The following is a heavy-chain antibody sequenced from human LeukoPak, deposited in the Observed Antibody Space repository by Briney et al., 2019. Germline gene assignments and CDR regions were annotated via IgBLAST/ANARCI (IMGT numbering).Heavy chain of an antibody. CDR2: ITRSSSYI. V-gene: IGHV3-21*01. CDR3: ARGVGFSGYVDY. D-gene: IGHD5-12*01. CDR1: GFTFSSYS. Sequence: PGGSLRLSCAASGFTFSSYSMNWVRQAPGKGLEWVSSITRSSSYIYSADSVKGRFTISRDNAKKSLYLQMNSLRAEDTAVYYCARGVGFSGYVDYWGQGTLVTVSS. J-gene: IGHJ4*02.